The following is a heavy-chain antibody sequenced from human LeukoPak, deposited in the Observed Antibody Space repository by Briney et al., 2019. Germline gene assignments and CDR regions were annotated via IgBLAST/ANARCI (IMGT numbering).Heavy chain of an antibody. J-gene: IGHJ4*02. D-gene: IGHD5-18*01. Sequence: GRSLRLSCAASGFTVSSNYMSWVRQAPGKGLEWVSVIYSGGSTYYADSVKGRFTISRDNSKNTLYLQMNSLRAEDTAVYYCAREVDTAMVTGLDYWGQGTLVTVSS. CDR3: AREVDTAMVTGLDY. CDR2: IYSGGST. V-gene: IGHV3-66*02. CDR1: GFTVSSNY.